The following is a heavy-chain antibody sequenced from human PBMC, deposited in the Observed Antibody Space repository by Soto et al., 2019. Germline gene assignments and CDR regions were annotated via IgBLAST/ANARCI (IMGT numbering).Heavy chain of an antibody. Sequence: PGGSLRLSCAASGFTFSSYSMNWVRQAPGKGLEWVSSISSSSSYIYYADSVKGRFTISRDNAKNSLYLQMNSLRAEDTAVYYCAPNTHYYGSGSGRGWFDPWGQGTLVTVSS. CDR3: APNTHYYGSGSGRGWFDP. CDR2: ISSSSSYI. J-gene: IGHJ5*02. CDR1: GFTFSSYS. D-gene: IGHD3-10*01. V-gene: IGHV3-21*01.